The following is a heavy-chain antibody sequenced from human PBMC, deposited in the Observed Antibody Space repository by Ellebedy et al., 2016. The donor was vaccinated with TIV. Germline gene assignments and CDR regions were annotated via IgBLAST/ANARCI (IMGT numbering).Heavy chain of an antibody. V-gene: IGHV1-46*04. CDR3: ARARSSGWLHTPDY. D-gene: IGHD6-19*01. J-gene: IGHJ4*02. CDR1: GYTFTSYA. CDR2: INPSGGST. Sequence: AASVKVSCKASGYTFTSYAMNWVRQAPGQGLEWMGIINPSGGSTTYAQNLQGRVTMTRDTSTSTVYMELSSLRSEDTAVYYCARARSSGWLHTPDYWGQGTLVTVSS.